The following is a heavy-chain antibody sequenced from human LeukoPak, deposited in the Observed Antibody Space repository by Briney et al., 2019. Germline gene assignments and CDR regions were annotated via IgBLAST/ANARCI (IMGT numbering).Heavy chain of an antibody. CDR1: GGSISSGGYY. CDR3: ARGRVSSSTWYSTYYYYFYMDV. D-gene: IGHD1-1*01. J-gene: IGHJ6*03. V-gene: IGHV4-61*03. CDR2: VDHTGST. Sequence: SETLSLTCTVSGGSISSGGYYWRWLRQPPGTGLEWIGYVDHTGSTNFNPSLNGRVSISRDTTNNLFSLRLRSVTAADTAVYFCARGRVSSSTWYSTYYYYFYMDVWGKGTTVTVSS.